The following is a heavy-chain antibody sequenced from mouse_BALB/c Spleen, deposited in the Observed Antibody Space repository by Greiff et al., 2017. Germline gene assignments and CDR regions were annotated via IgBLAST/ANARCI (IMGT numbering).Heavy chain of an antibody. J-gene: IGHJ1*01. Sequence: EVKLVESGGDLVKPGGSLKLSCAASGFTFSSYGMSWVRQTPDKRLEWVATISSGGSYTYYPDSVKGRFTISSDNAKNTLYLQMSILKSEDTAMYYCARHNYGSSYWYFDVWGAGTTVTVSS. CDR1: GFTFSSYG. CDR3: ARHNYGSSYWYFDV. CDR2: ISSGGSYT. V-gene: IGHV5-6*02. D-gene: IGHD1-1*01.